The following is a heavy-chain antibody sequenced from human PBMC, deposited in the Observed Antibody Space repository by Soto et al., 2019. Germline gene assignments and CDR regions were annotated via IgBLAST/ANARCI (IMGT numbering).Heavy chain of an antibody. D-gene: IGHD2-15*01. J-gene: IGHJ4*02. CDR2: INYDGSST. CDR1: GFTFSNHW. V-gene: IGHV3-74*01. Sequence: EVQLVESGGGLVQPGGSLRLSCAASGFTFSNHWMHWVRQAPGKGLVWVSHINYDGSSTTYADSVKGRFTISRDNAKSTLYLQMNRLRAEDTAWYYCASSRYCRGGTCFGSLDYWGQGTLVTVSS. CDR3: ASSRYCRGGTCFGSLDY.